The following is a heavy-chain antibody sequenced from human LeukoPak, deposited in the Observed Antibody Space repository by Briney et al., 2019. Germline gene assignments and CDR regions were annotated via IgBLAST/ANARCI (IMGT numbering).Heavy chain of an antibody. CDR3: ARCTTVLRFLEWLYDAFDI. D-gene: IGHD3-3*01. CDR1: GGSISSSSYY. J-gene: IGHJ3*02. V-gene: IGHV4-39*07. Sequence: SETLSLTCTVSGGSISSSSYYWGWIRQPPGKGLEWMGSIYYSGSTYYNPSLKSRVTISVDTSKNQFSLKLSSVTAADTAVYYCARCTTVLRFLEWLYDAFDIWGQGTMVTVSS. CDR2: IYYSGST.